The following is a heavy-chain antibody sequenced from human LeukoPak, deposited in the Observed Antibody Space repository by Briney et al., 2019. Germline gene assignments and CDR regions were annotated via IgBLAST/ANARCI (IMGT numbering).Heavy chain of an antibody. V-gene: IGHV4-59*01. J-gene: IGHJ4*02. Sequence: SETLSLTCIVAGASISSYSWSWIRQPAGKGLEWIGYVFNSGITNYNPSLKSRLTISLDAPKNHFSLKLSSVTAADTAVYYCARGASYFDYWGQGTLVTVSS. CDR1: GASISSYS. D-gene: IGHD3-16*01. CDR2: VFNSGIT. CDR3: ARGASYFDY.